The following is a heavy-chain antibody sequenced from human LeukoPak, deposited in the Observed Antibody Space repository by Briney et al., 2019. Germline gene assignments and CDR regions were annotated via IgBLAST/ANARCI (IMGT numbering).Heavy chain of an antibody. J-gene: IGHJ4*02. Sequence: GGSLRLPCAASGLTFSSHWMHWVRQAPGMRLVWVSRITNDGSSTTYADSVKGRFTISRDNAKNMLYLQVNSLRAEDTAVYFCAKFQGHYGDSEYYFDSWGQGALVTVSS. D-gene: IGHD3-10*01. V-gene: IGHV3-74*01. CDR2: ITNDGSST. CDR1: GLTFSSHW. CDR3: AKFQGHYGDSEYYFDS.